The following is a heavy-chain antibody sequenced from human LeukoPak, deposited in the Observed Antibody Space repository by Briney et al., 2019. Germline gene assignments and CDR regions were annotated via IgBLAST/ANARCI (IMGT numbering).Heavy chain of an antibody. J-gene: IGHJ4*02. CDR1: GFTFTSSA. CDR2: IVVGSGNT. V-gene: IGHV1-58*02. Sequence: GASVKVSCKASGFTFTSSAMQWVRQARGQRLEWIGWIVVGSGNTNYAQKFQERVTITRDMSTSTAYMELSSLRSEDTAVYYCAAQLDLYYYDSSGYSPPDYWGQGTLVTVSS. CDR3: AAQLDLYYYDSSGYSPPDY. D-gene: IGHD3-22*01.